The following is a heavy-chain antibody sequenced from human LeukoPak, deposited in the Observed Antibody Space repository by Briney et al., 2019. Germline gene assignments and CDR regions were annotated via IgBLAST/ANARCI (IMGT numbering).Heavy chain of an antibody. J-gene: IGHJ4*02. D-gene: IGHD3/OR15-3a*01. Sequence: GSLRLSCAASGFTFDDYGMSWVRQAPGKGLEWVSGINWNGGSTGYADSVKGRFTISRDNAKNSLYLQMNSLRAEDTAVYYCARDGPHDYDDYWGQGTLVTVSS. CDR3: ARDGPHDYDDY. CDR1: GFTFDDYG. CDR2: INWNGGST. V-gene: IGHV3-20*04.